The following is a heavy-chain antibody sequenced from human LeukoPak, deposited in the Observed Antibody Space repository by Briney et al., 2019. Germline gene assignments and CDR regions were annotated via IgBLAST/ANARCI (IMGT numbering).Heavy chain of an antibody. D-gene: IGHD6-13*01. CDR2: LSGSGGST. V-gene: IGHV3-23*01. J-gene: IGHJ2*01. Sequence: GGSLRLSCAASGFTFSSYAMSWVRQAPGKGLEWVSALSGSGGSTYYADSVKGRFTISRDNSKNTLNLQMNSLRAEDTAVYYCAKDISALTPRMGYRYFDLWGRGTLVTVSS. CDR1: GFTFSSYA. CDR3: AKDISALTPRMGYRYFDL.